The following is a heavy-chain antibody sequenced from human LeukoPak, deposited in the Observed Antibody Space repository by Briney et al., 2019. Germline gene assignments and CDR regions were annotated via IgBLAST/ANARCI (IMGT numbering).Heavy chain of an antibody. Sequence: GRSLRLSCAASGFTFSTYAMHWVRQAPGKGLEWVAVMSYDGNNKYYVDSVKGRFTISRDNSKNTLYLQMTSLRPEDTAVYYCAREDDDLPDYWGQGTLVTVSS. D-gene: IGHD4-17*01. CDR2: MSYDGNNK. J-gene: IGHJ4*02. CDR3: AREDDDLPDY. CDR1: GFTFSTYA. V-gene: IGHV3-30-3*01.